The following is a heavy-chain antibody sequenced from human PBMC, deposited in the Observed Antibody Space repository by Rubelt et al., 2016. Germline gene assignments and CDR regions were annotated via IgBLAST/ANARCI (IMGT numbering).Heavy chain of an antibody. V-gene: IGHV3-23*01. D-gene: IGHD6-6*01. Sequence: GKGLEWLSGISASGGTTYYADSVKGRFTISRDNPESTLYLQMNSLRADDTAVDSCAKVAIGARPGRYHFDDWGQGTLVTVSS. CDR2: ISASGGTT. CDR3: AKVAIGARPGRYHFDD. J-gene: IGHJ4*02.